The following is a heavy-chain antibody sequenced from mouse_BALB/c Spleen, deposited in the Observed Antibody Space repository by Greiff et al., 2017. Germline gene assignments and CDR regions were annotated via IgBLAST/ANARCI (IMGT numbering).Heavy chain of an antibody. D-gene: IGHD6-1*01. CDR3: ARSRQPYGGFAD. CDR2: INPGSGGT. V-gene: IGHV1-54*01. Sequence: QVQLQQSGAELVRPGTSVKVSCKASGYAFTNYLIEWVKQRPGQGLEWIGVINPGSGGTNYNEKFKGKATLTADKSSSTAYMQLSSLTSDDSAVYFCARSRQPYGGFADWGQGTLVTVSA. J-gene: IGHJ3*01. CDR1: GYAFTNYL.